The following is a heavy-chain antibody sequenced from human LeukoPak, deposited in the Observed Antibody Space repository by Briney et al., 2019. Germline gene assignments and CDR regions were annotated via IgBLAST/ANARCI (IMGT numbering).Heavy chain of an antibody. CDR3: ARGQYSSSWEFDY. J-gene: IGHJ4*02. CDR1: GGSISSYY. Sequence: SETLSLTCTVSGGSISSYYWSWIRQPPGKGLDWIGYIYYSGSTNYNPSLKSRVTISVDTSKNQFSLKLSSVTAADTAVYYCARGQYSSSWEFDYWGQGTLVTVSS. CDR2: IYYSGST. V-gene: IGHV4-59*12. D-gene: IGHD6-13*01.